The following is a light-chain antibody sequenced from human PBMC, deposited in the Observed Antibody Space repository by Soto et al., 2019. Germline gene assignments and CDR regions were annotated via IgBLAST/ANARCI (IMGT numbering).Light chain of an antibody. CDR2: DVS. V-gene: IGLV2-14*01. Sequence: QSAPTQPASLSGSPGQSITISCTGNSSDVGGYNYVSWYQQHPGKAPKLMIYDVSNRPSGVSNRFSGSKSGNTASLSISGLQAEDEADYYCSSYTSSSTRVFGTGTKVTVL. CDR3: SSYTSSSTRV. CDR1: SSDVGGYNY. J-gene: IGLJ1*01.